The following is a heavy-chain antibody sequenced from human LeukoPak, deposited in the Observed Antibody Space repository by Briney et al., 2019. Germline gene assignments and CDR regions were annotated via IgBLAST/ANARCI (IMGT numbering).Heavy chain of an antibody. CDR1: GYSFTSYW. CDR2: IYPGDSDT. J-gene: IGHJ5*02. V-gene: IGHV5-51*01. CDR3: VRRDITSRYVVWFDP. Sequence: GESLKISXKGSGYSFTSYWIGCVRQMPGKGLELKGIIYPGDSDTIYSPSFQGQVTISADKSINTAYLQWSSLKASDTAIYYCVRRDITSRYVVWFDPWGQGTPVTVSS. D-gene: IGHD2-2*01.